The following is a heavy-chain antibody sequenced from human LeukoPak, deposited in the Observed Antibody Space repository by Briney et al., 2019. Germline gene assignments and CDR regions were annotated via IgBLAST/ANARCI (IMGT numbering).Heavy chain of an antibody. Sequence: SETLSLTCSVYGGSFSGFYWNWIRQPPGKGLEWIGEINHSGSTHYSPSLKSRLSISVDPSKNQFSLKLSSVTAADTAVYYCARGGGYCTNNICPPWFDPWGQGALVTVSS. V-gene: IGHV4-34*01. D-gene: IGHD2-8*01. J-gene: IGHJ5*02. CDR2: INHSGST. CDR3: ARGGGYCTNNICPPWFDP. CDR1: GGSFSGFY.